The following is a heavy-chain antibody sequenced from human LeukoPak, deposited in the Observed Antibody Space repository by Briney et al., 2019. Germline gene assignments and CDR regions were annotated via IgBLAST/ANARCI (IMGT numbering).Heavy chain of an antibody. V-gene: IGHV3-23*01. D-gene: IGHD3-10*01. CDR3: AKGAGSGSYKFAFDY. CDR1: GFTFSIYT. J-gene: IGHJ4*02. Sequence: GGSLRLSCEASGFTFSIYTMTWVRQAPGQGLEWVSAISDRTGNTLYADSVKGRFTISRDNSKNMLYLQMNSLRAEDTAVYYCAKGAGSGSYKFAFDYWGQGTLVTVSS. CDR2: ISDRTGNT.